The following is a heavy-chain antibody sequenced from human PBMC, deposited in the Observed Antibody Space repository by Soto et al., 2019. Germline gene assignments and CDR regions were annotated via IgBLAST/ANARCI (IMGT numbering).Heavy chain of an antibody. CDR2: IYYSGST. CDR3: ARDRASERYNYYYYYMDV. Sequence: TLSLTCTVSGGSISSYYWSWIRQPPGKGLEWIGYIYYSGSTNYNPSLKSRVTISVDTSKNQFSLKLSSVTAADTAVYYCARDRASERYNYYYYYMDVWGKGTTVTVSS. D-gene: IGHD3-9*01. J-gene: IGHJ6*03. CDR1: GGSISSYY. V-gene: IGHV4-59*01.